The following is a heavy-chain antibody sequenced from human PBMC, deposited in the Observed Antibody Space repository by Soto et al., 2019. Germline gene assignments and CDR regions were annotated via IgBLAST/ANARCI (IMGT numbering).Heavy chain of an antibody. CDR3: ARSQYCYDSSGYPGAFDI. CDR2: ITPFNGNT. D-gene: IGHD3-22*01. Sequence: GASVKVSCKASGYTFTYRYLHWVRQAPGQALEWMGWITPFNGNTNYAQKFQDRVTITRDRSMSTAYMELSSLRSEDTAMYYCARSQYCYDSSGYPGAFDIWGQGTMVTVSS. V-gene: IGHV1-45*02. J-gene: IGHJ3*02. CDR1: GYTFTYRY.